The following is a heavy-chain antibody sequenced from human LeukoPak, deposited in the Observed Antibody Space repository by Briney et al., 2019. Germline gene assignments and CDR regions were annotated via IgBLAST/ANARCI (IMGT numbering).Heavy chain of an antibody. J-gene: IGHJ4*02. CDR2: FGTRSTSI. Sequence: GGSLRLSCTASGFTFSGYSMNWIRQAPGKGLEWVSSFGTRSTSIYHAGSVKGRFAISRDNAKNSLYLQMNSLRAEDTALYYCAREVSGGFDFWGQGTLVTVSS. V-gene: IGHV3-21*01. CDR3: AREVSGGFDF. D-gene: IGHD3-10*01. CDR1: GFTFSGYS.